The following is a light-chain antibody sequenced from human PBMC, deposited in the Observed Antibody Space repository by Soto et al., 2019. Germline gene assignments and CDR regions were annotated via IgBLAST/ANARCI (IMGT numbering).Light chain of an antibody. J-gene: IGKJ3*01. CDR1: QGISNY. V-gene: IGKV1-27*01. CDR2: AAS. Sequence: DIQMTQSPSSLSASVGDRVTINCPASQGISNYLAWYQQKPGKVPKLLIYAASTLQSGVPSRFSGSGSGTDFTLTISSLQPEDVATYYCQKYNSAPLTFGPGTKVDIK. CDR3: QKYNSAPLT.